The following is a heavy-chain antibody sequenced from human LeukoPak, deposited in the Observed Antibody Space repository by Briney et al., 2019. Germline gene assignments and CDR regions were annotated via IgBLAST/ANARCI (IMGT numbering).Heavy chain of an antibody. CDR2: IIPIFGTA. CDR3: ARDNDYGDSPSGY. Sequence: GASVKVSCKASGYTFTGYYMHWVRQAPGQGLDWMGGIIPIFGTANYAQKFQGRVTITADKSTSTAYMELSSLRSEDTAVYYCARDNDYGDSPSGYWGQGTLVTVSS. D-gene: IGHD4-17*01. V-gene: IGHV1-69*06. J-gene: IGHJ4*02. CDR1: GYTFTGYY.